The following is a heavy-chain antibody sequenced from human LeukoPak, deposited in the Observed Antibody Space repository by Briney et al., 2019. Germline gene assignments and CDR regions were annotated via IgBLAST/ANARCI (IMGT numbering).Heavy chain of an antibody. J-gene: IGHJ3*02. D-gene: IGHD3-10*01. V-gene: IGHV5-51*01. Sequence: ISCXXSGYIFTSYWIGGGRQVPGKGREGXGXXYPGDSDTRNSPSFQGQVTISPDTSISTAYLQWSSLKASDTAMYYCARLYSYYGSGSYYNDAFDIWGQGTMVTVSS. CDR2: XYPGDSDT. CDR1: GYIFTSYW. CDR3: ARLYSYYGSGSYYNDAFDI.